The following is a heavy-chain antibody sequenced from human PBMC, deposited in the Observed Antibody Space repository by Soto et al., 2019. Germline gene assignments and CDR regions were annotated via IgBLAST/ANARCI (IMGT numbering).Heavy chain of an antibody. J-gene: IGHJ5*02. CDR2: IIPILGIA. CDR1: GGTFSSYT. CDR3: ASHQSGTITLHWLDP. D-gene: IGHD1-1*01. Sequence: QVQLVQSGAEVKKPGSSVKVSCKASGGTFSSYTISWVRQAPGQGLEWMGRIIPILGIANYAQKFQGRVTITADSSTSTAYTELSCLRSEDTAVYYCASHQSGTITLHWLDPWGQGTLVTVSA. V-gene: IGHV1-69*02.